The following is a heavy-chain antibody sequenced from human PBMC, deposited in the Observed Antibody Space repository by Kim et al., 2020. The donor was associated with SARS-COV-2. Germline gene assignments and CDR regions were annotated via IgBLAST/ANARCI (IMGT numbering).Heavy chain of an antibody. J-gene: IGHJ4*02. D-gene: IGHD2-21*02. CDR3: LREMMGNGGNFVPSFDR. Sequence: SETLSLTCAVSGGSISSSQWWSWVRQSPGKGLGWIGEIHQSGRTNYTPSLKSRATIAVAKSKYQFSLQLTSRTAADTAVYFCLREMMGNGGNFVPSFDRWGQGTLVIVSS. CDR1: GGSISSSQW. V-gene: IGHV4-4*02. CDR2: IHQSGRT.